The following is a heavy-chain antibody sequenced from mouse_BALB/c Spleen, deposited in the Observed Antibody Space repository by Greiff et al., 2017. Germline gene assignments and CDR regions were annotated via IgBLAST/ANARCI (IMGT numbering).Heavy chain of an antibody. CDR1: GFTFSSYT. Sequence: DVMLVESGGGLVKPGGSLKLSCAASGFTFSSYTMSWVRQTPEKRLEWVATISSGGGNTYYPDSVKGRFTISRDNAKNNLYLQMSSLRSEDTALYYCARLGLLRDYAMDYWGQGTSVTVSS. D-gene: IGHD1-1*01. V-gene: IGHV5-9*03. J-gene: IGHJ4*01. CDR3: ARLGLLRDYAMDY. CDR2: ISSGGGNT.